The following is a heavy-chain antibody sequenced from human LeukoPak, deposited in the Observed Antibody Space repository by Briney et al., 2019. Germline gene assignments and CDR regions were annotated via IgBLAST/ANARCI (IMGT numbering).Heavy chain of an antibody. CDR3: ARGPYDSRGYYRSFDY. CDR1: GYTFTSYD. Sequence: ASVKVSCKASGYTFTSYDINWVRQATGQGLEWVGWMNPNSGNTGYAQKFQGRVTMTRNTSISTAYMELSSLRSEDTAVYYCARGPYDSRGYYRSFDYWGQGTLVTVSS. D-gene: IGHD3-22*01. V-gene: IGHV1-8*01. CDR2: MNPNSGNT. J-gene: IGHJ4*02.